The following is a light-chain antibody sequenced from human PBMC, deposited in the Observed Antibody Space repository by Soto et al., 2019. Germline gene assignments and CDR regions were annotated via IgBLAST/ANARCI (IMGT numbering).Light chain of an antibody. CDR3: QQYGSSRWT. V-gene: IGKV3-20*01. CDR1: QSVSSSY. Sequence: EIVLTQSPGTLSLNTGERATLSCRASQSVSSSYLAWYQQKPGQAPRLLIYGASSRATGIPDRFSGSGSGTEFTLTISSLQSEDFAVYYCQQYGSSRWTFGQGTRVDIK. CDR2: GAS. J-gene: IGKJ1*01.